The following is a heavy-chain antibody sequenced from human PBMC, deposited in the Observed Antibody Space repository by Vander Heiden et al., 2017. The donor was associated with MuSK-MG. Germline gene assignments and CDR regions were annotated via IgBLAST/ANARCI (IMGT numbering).Heavy chain of an antibody. J-gene: IGHJ6*03. V-gene: IGHV3-23*01. CDR1: GFTFSNHA. CDR2: ISGSGGSI. CDR3: ARGPTAYYYYMDV. Sequence: EVQLLESGGDLVRPGGSLRLSCAASGFTFSNHAFSWVRQAPGKGQEWVSGISGSGGSIYYADSVKGRFTISRDDSKNTLYLQMNSLRVEDTALYYCARGPTAYYYYMDVWGKGTTVTVSS.